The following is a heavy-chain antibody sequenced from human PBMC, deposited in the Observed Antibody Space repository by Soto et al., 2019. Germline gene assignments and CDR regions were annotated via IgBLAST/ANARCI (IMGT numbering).Heavy chain of an antibody. D-gene: IGHD3-10*01. CDR1: GFTSNDYA. J-gene: IGHJ5*01. V-gene: IGHV3-9*02. Sequence: GGSLRLSCAAPGFTSNDYAMHWVRQVPGKGLEWVSGIYWSADRIDYADSVKGRFTVSRDNAKNSLYLQMNSLRVEDSALYYCIKDLRPGGADSWGQGTQVTVSS. CDR2: IYWSADRI. CDR3: IKDLRPGGADS.